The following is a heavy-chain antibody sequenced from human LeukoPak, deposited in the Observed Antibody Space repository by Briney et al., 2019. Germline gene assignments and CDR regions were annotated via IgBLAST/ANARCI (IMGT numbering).Heavy chain of an antibody. V-gene: IGHV3-48*01. Sequence: GGSLRPSCAASGFTFSSYSMNWVRQAPGKGLEWVSYISSSSSTIYYADSVKGRFTISRDNAKNSLYLQMNSLRAEDTAAYYCARDMGELLYYYYYYMDVWGKGTTVTVSS. CDR2: ISSSSSTI. J-gene: IGHJ6*03. CDR3: ARDMGELLYYYYYYMDV. CDR1: GFTFSSYS. D-gene: IGHD1-26*01.